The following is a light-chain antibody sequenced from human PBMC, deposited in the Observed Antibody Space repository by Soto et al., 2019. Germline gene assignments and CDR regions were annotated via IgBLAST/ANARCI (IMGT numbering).Light chain of an antibody. CDR2: EVN. V-gene: IGLV2-23*02. Sequence: QSAVTQPASMSGSPGQSITISCTGTSSDVGSYYPVSWFQQHPGKAPKLIIYEVNKRPSGVSDRFSGSKSGNTASLTISGLQAADEAEYYCCSYAGDTTFFVFGTGTKVTVL. CDR3: CSYAGDTTFFV. J-gene: IGLJ1*01. CDR1: SSDVGSYYP.